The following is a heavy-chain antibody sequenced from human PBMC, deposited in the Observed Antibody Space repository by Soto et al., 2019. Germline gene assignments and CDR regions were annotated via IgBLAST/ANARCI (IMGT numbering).Heavy chain of an antibody. CDR3: ASGSSSSLCFDP. J-gene: IGHJ5*02. D-gene: IGHD6-6*01. CDR2: INPNSGGT. V-gene: IGHV1-2*04. Sequence: EASVKVSCKASGYTFTGYYMHWVRQAPGQGLEWMGWINPNSGGTNYAQKFQGWVTMTRDTSISTAYMKLSRLRSAVTAVYYCASGSSSSLCFDPWGQGTLVTVSS. CDR1: GYTFTGYY.